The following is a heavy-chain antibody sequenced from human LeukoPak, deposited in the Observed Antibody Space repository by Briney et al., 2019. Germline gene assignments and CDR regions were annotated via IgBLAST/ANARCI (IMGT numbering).Heavy chain of an antibody. CDR1: GFTFINYE. V-gene: IGHV3-30*04. CDR2: ISYDGTK. J-gene: IGHJ4*02. CDR3: ARVSGCSGGTCTSLKY. Sequence: GRSLILSCAASGFTFINYEMHWVRQAPGKGLEGVTLISYDGTKYYADAVKGGVTVSRDNSNNTVFLQMNSLSAEDTAVYYCARVSGCSGGTCTSLKYWGQGTLVTVSS. D-gene: IGHD2-15*01.